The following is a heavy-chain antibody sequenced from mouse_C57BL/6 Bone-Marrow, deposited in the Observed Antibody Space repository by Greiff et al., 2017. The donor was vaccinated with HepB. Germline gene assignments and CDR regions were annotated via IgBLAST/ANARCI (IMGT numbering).Heavy chain of an antibody. Sequence: EVQLQESGGGLVKPGGSLKLSCAASGFTFSSSAMSWVRQTPEKRLEWVATISDGGSYTYYPDNVKGRFTISRDNAKNNLYLQMSHLKSEDTAMYYCAREDYYGSWFAYWGQGTLVTVSA. CDR2: ISDGGSYT. V-gene: IGHV5-4*01. D-gene: IGHD1-1*01. CDR1: GFTFSSSA. J-gene: IGHJ3*01. CDR3: AREDYYGSWFAY.